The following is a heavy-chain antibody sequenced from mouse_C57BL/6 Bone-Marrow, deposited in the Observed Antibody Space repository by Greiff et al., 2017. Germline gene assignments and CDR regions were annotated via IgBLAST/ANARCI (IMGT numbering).Heavy chain of an antibody. CDR2: IDPSDSYT. Sequence: QVHVKQPGAELVRPGTSVKLSCKASGYTFTSYWMHWVKQRPGQGLEWIGVIDPSDSYTNYNQKFKGKATLTVDTSSSTAYMQLSSLTSEDSAVYYCARYCYGSSYDAYWGQGTLVTVSA. CDR3: ARYCYGSSYDAY. J-gene: IGHJ3*01. CDR1: GYTFTSYW. V-gene: IGHV1-59*01. D-gene: IGHD1-1*01.